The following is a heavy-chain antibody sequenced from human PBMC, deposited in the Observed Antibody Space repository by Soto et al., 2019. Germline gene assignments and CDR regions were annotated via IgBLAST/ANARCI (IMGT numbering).Heavy chain of an antibody. CDR1: GYSFTSYW. J-gene: IGHJ5*02. V-gene: IGHV5-51*01. CDR2: IYPGDSDT. CDR3: TGMVRGANTPSSPGSWFDP. D-gene: IGHD3-10*01. Sequence: LGESLKISCKGSGYSFTSYWIGWVRQMPGKGLEWMGIIYPGDSDTRYSPSFQGQVTISADKSISTAYLQWSSLKASDTAMYYCTGMVRGANTPSSPGSWFDPWGQGTLVTVSS.